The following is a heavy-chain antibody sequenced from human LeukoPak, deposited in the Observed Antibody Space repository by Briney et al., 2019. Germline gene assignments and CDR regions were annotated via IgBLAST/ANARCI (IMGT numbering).Heavy chain of an antibody. CDR2: ISPYNGDT. J-gene: IGHJ4*02. Sequence: ASVKVSCKASGYTFTGYYMHWVRQAPGQGLEWMGWISPYNGDTNYAQNFQGRVTVTTDTSTSTAYMELRSLRSDDTAVYYCAKETHGSGSYPIDYWGQGTLVTVSS. V-gene: IGHV1-18*04. CDR3: AKETHGSGSYPIDY. D-gene: IGHD3-10*01. CDR1: GYTFTGYY.